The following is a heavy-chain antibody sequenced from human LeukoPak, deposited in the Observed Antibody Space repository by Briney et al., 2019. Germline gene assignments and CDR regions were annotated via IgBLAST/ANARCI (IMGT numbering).Heavy chain of an antibody. D-gene: IGHD3-22*01. CDR3: ARASTLYDSSGYQVDY. V-gene: IGHV5-51*01. CDR2: IYPGDSDT. J-gene: IGHJ4*02. CDR1: GYSFTSYW. Sequence: GESLKISCKGSGYSFTSYWIAWVRQMPGKGLECMGIIYPGDSDTRYSPSFQGQVTISADKSTSTAYMELSSLRSEDTAVYYCARASTLYDSSGYQVDYWGQGTLVTVSS.